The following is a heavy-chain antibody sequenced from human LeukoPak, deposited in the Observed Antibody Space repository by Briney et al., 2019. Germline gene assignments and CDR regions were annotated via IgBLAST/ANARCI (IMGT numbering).Heavy chain of an antibody. CDR1: GYTFTNYY. CDR2: INPSGGRT. V-gene: IGHV1-46*01. Sequence: ASVKVSCKASGYTFTNYYIHWVRQAPGQGLEWVGMINPSGGRTSYAQRFQGRVTVTTDTSTSTVYMQLSSLASEDTAVYYCARALLRPLRIFGVVSHFDYWGQGTLVTVSS. D-gene: IGHD3-3*02. J-gene: IGHJ4*02. CDR3: ARALLRPLRIFGVVSHFDY.